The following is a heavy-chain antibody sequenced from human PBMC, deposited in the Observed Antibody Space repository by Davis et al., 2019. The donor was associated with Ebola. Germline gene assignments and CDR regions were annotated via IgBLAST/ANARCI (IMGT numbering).Heavy chain of an antibody. CDR1: GFTFSSYW. CDR3: ARVSRGGSYFDY. J-gene: IGHJ4*02. Sequence: GESLKISCAASGFTFSSYWMSWVRQAPGKGLEWVANIKQDGSEKYYVDSVKGRFTISRDNAKNSLYLQMNSLRAEDTAVYYCARVSRGGSYFDYWGQGTLVTVSS. D-gene: IGHD2-15*01. CDR2: IKQDGSEK. V-gene: IGHV3-7*01.